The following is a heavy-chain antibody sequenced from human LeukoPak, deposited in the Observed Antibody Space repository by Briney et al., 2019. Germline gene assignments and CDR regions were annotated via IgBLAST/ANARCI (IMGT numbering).Heavy chain of an antibody. CDR2: ISGSGDTT. CDR1: GFIFSNYA. Sequence: GGSLRLSCATSGFIFSNYAVNWVRQAPGKGLEWVSIISGSGDTTYYADSVKGRFTISRDNAKNSLYLEMNSLRAEDTAVYYCARDSLYYINVWGKGTTVTVSS. CDR3: ARDSLYYINV. J-gene: IGHJ6*03. D-gene: IGHD4-11*01. V-gene: IGHV3-23*01.